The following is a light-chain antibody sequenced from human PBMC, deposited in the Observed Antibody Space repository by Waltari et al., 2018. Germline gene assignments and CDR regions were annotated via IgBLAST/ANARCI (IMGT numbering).Light chain of an antibody. V-gene: IGLV2-23*02. J-gene: IGLJ2*01. CDR2: EVS. CDR1: STHVGNYTF. CDR3: CSYAGSANVV. Sequence: QSALTQPASVSGSPGQSITIPCTGTSTHVGNYTFVSWYQHHPGKAPKPMIYEVSERPSGVSNRFSGSKSGNTASLTISGLQAEDEADYYCCSYAGSANVVFGGGSKLTVL.